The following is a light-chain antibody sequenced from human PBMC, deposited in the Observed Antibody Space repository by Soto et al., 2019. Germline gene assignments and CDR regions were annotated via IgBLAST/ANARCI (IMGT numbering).Light chain of an antibody. CDR3: QQYNSYAWT. CDR2: VAS. CDR1: QSISSY. Sequence: DIQMTQSPSSLSASVGDRVTITCRASQSISSYLNWYQQEPGKAPNLLIYVASSLQSEVPSRFSGSGSGTDFTLTITSLQPDDFATYYCQQYNSYAWTFGQGTKVDI. J-gene: IGKJ1*01. V-gene: IGKV1-39*01.